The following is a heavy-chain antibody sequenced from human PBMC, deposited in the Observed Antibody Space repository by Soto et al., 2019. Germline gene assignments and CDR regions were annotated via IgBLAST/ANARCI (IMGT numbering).Heavy chain of an antibody. CDR2: IYWEDDK. CDR3: AHRPYDYIWAGVVEH. CDR1: GFSLSTSGVG. D-gene: IGHD3-16*01. J-gene: IGHJ1*01. Sequence: QITLKESGPTLVKPTQTLTLTCTFSGFSLSTSGVGVGWIRQPPGKALEGLALIYWEDDKRYTPSLNSRLTITKDIPKHQVVLTLTNMDPVDTATYDCAHRPYDYIWAGVVEHWGQGTLVTVSS. V-gene: IGHV2-5*02.